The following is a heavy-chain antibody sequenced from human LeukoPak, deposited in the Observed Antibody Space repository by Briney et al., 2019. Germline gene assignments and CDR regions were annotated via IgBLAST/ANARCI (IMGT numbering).Heavy chain of an antibody. CDR2: INSVGTST. Sequence: GGSLRLSCAASGFXFRTYWIHWVRQAPGKGLVWVAHINSVGTSTSYADSVKGRFTVSRDNAENKLYLQMNSLRAEDTAVYYCARDQRYCSSSSCPWEPFDYWGQGTLVTVSS. CDR3: ARDQRYCSSSSCPWEPFDY. D-gene: IGHD2-2*01. CDR1: GFXFRTYW. J-gene: IGHJ4*02. V-gene: IGHV3-74*01.